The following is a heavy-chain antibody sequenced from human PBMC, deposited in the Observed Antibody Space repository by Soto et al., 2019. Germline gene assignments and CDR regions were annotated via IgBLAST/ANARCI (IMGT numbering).Heavy chain of an antibody. V-gene: IGHV3-23*01. CDR1: GFTFSTNA. D-gene: IGHD3-22*01. Sequence: GGSLRLSCAASGFTFSTNAMSWVRQAPGKGLEWVSAISGSGGSTYYADSVKGRFTISRDNSKNTLYLQMNSLRAEDTAVYYCAKIPYYDSSGSPIDSDYWGQGTLVTVSS. J-gene: IGHJ4*02. CDR3: AKIPYYDSSGSPIDSDY. CDR2: ISGSGGST.